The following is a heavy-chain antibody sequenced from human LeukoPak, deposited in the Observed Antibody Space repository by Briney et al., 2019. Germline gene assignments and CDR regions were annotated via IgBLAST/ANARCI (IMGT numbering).Heavy chain of an antibody. V-gene: IGHV1-18*01. CDR3: ARAPPVVAASYYYYYGMDV. D-gene: IGHD2-15*01. Sequence: ASVKVSCKASGYTFTSYVISWVRQAPGQGLEWMGWISAYNGNTNYAQKLQGRVTMTTDTSTSTAYMELRSLRSDDTAVYYCARAPPVVAASYYYYYGMDVWGQGTTVTVSS. J-gene: IGHJ6*02. CDR1: GYTFTSYV. CDR2: ISAYNGNT.